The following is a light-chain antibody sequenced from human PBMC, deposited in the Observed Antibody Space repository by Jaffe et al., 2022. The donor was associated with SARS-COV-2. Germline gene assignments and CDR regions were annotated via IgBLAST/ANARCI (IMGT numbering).Light chain of an antibody. CDR1: EAISNS. J-gene: IGKJ1*01. Sequence: DIQMTQSPSSLSASVGDRVTITCRASEAISNSLAWYQQQPGKVPKLLIYAASTLQSGVPSRFSGSGSRTHFTLTISSLQSEDVATYYCQKYNSVPWTFGQGTKVEIK. CDR3: QKYNSVPWT. V-gene: IGKV1-27*01. CDR2: AAS.